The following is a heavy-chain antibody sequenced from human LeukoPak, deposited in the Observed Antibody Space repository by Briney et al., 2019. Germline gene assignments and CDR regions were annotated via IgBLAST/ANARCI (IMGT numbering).Heavy chain of an antibody. CDR3: ARALGYYYDSSGYHA. CDR1: GFTFSSYW. J-gene: IGHJ5*02. CDR2: IKQDGSEK. D-gene: IGHD3-22*01. V-gene: IGHV3-7*01. Sequence: GGSLRLSCAASGFTFSSYWMSWVRQAPGKGLEWVANIKQDGSEKYYVDSVKGRFTISRDNAKNSLYLQMNSLRAEDTAVYYCARALGYYYDSSGYHAWGQGTLVTVSS.